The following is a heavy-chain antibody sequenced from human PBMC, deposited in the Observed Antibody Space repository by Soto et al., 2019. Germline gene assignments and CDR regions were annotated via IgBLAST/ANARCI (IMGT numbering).Heavy chain of an antibody. CDR3: ARHRRGTGLGPEHVED. Sequence: QLQLQESGPGLVKPSDTLSLACTVSSGTISSSSYYWGWIRRPPGKGLEWIGSIYYSGHTYSNPSLKSRVALLTAPTKNHFSPKFSHVTGADTGVYYGARHRRGTGLGPEHVEDWGQGTLGTVSS. CDR1: SGTISSSSYY. D-gene: IGHD1-1*01. J-gene: IGHJ1*01. V-gene: IGHV4-39*01. CDR2: IYYSGHT.